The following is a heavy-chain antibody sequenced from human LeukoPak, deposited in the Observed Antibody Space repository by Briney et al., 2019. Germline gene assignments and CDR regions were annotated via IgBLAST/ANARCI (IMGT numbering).Heavy chain of an antibody. J-gene: IGHJ4*02. CDR1: GFTFTSSA. V-gene: IGHV1-58*02. Sequence: SVKVSCKASGFTFTSSAMQWVRQARGQRLEWIGWIVVGSGNTNYAQKFQERVTITRDMSTSTAYMELSSLRSEDTAMYYCAANYDYVWGSYRYTENYFDYWGQGTLVTVSS. CDR2: IVVGSGNT. D-gene: IGHD3-16*02. CDR3: AANYDYVWGSYRYTENYFDY.